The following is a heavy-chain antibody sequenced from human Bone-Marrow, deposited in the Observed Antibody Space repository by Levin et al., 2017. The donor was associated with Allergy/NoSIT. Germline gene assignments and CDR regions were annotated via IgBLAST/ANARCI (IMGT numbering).Heavy chain of an antibody. CDR3: ARPYNSGWYGGLHS. CDR1: GGSISGYY. Sequence: PSETLSLTCTVSGGSISGYYWSWIRQPPGKGLEWIGFIYNIGTIKYNPSLKSRVTISVDTSKNQFSLKLSSVTAADTAMYYCARPYNSGWYGGLHSWGQGILVTVSS. V-gene: IGHV4-59*08. J-gene: IGHJ4*02. D-gene: IGHD6-19*01. CDR2: IYNIGTI.